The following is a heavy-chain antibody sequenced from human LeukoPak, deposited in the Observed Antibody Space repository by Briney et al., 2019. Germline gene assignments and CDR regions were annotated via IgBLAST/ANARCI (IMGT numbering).Heavy chain of an antibody. CDR3: ARGMWFDTLFSAFDV. CDR1: GDSISSRNW. CDR2: IFHTGST. J-gene: IGHJ3*01. Sequence: PSATLPLTCSVSGDSISSRNWWTWVRQTPEKGLEWIGEIFHTGSTNYNPSVEGRVTISIDKSRNHFSLMLTSVTAADTALYYCARGMWFDTLFSAFDVWGQGTMVSVSS. D-gene: IGHD3-10*01. V-gene: IGHV4-4*02.